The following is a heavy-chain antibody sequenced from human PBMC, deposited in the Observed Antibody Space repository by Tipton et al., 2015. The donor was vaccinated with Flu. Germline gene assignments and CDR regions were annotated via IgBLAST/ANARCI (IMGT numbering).Heavy chain of an antibody. D-gene: IGHD3-10*01. CDR1: GGSISSGSYY. J-gene: IGHJ6*02. CDR2: IYTSGST. Sequence: TLSLTCTVSGGSISSGSYYWSWIRQPAGKGLEWIGRIYTSGSTNYNPSLKSRVTISVDTSKNQFSLKLSSVTAADTAVYYCARDATMVRGPYCYYGMDVWGQGTTVTVSS. CDR3: ARDATMVRGPYCYYGMDV. V-gene: IGHV4-61*02.